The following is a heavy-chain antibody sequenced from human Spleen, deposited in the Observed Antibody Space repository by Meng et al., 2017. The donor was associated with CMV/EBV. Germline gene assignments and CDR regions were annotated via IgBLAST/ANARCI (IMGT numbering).Heavy chain of an antibody. D-gene: IGHD4-17*01. CDR1: GFTFSSYA. CDR3: AKDLGSNDYGEDY. Sequence: GGSLRLSCAASGFTFSSYAMSWVRQAPGKGLEWVSTISASGGSTYYADSVKGRFIISRGNSKNTLYLQMNSPRAEDTAVYYCAKDLGSNDYGEDYWGQGTPVTVSS. CDR2: ISASGGST. V-gene: IGHV3-23*01. J-gene: IGHJ4*02.